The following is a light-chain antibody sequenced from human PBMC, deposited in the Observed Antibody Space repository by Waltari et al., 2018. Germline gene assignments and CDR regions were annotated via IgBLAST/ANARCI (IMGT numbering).Light chain of an antibody. V-gene: IGLV2-14*03. CDR2: HVS. Sequence: QSALTQPASVSGSPGQSITISCTGTSSDIGDYNYVPWYQQYPASAPKLIIPHVSLRPSGVSDRFSGSKSGNTASLTISALQADDEADYYCSSFTTSSTLVVFGGGTKLTVL. CDR1: SSDIGDYNY. J-gene: IGLJ2*01. CDR3: SSFTTSSTLVV.